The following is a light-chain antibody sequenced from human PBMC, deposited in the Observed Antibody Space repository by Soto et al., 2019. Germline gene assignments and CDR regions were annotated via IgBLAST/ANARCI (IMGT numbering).Light chain of an antibody. Sequence: IRMTHSPSTLSASLGDIVTITFRASQGISGWLAWYQQKPGKAPKLLIYDASSLESGVPSRFSGSGSGTEFTLTISSLRPDDFATYYCQQYNSYWTFGQGTKVDIK. CDR1: QGISGW. J-gene: IGKJ1*01. CDR3: QQYNSYWT. CDR2: DAS. V-gene: IGKV1-5*01.